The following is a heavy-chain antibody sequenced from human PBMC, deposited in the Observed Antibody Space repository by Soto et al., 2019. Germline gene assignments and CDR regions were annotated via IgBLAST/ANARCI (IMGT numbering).Heavy chain of an antibody. V-gene: IGHV5-51*01. D-gene: IGHD5-18*01. Sequence: GESLKISCKGSGYTFTTYWVGWVRQMPGKGLEWMGIIYPGDSETRYSPSFQGQVTVSADKSISTAYLQWISLKASDTAMYYCVRLNTAMVRYFYGMDVWGQGTTVTVSS. CDR2: IYPGDSET. J-gene: IGHJ6*02. CDR1: GYTFTTYW. CDR3: VRLNTAMVRYFYGMDV.